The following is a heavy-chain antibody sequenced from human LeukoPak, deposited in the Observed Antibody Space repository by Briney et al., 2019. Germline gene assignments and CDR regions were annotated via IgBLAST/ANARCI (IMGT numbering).Heavy chain of an antibody. CDR2: IYYSGST. V-gene: IGHV4-39*07. CDR3: ARGGSWYQWFDP. J-gene: IGHJ5*02. Sequence: SETLSLTCTVSGGSISSSSYYWGWIRQPPGKGLEWIGSIYYSGSTYYNPSLKSRVTISVDTSKNQFSLKLSSVTAADTAVYHCARGGSWYQWFDPWGQGALVTVSS. D-gene: IGHD6-13*01. CDR1: GGSISSSSYY.